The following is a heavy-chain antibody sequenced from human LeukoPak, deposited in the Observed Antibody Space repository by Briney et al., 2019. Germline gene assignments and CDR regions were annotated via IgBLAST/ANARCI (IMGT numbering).Heavy chain of an antibody. D-gene: IGHD3-16*01. CDR3: ARLADYDYVWGSDF. CDR1: GFSFSMFW. Sequence: GGSLRLSCGASGFSFSMFWMTWVRQAPGKGLEWVANIKQDGSEQYYVDSVKGRFTIPRDNAKSSLYLQMNRLRVEDTAVYYCARLADYDYVWGSDFWGQGTLVTVSS. CDR2: IKQDGSEQ. J-gene: IGHJ4*02. V-gene: IGHV3-7*01.